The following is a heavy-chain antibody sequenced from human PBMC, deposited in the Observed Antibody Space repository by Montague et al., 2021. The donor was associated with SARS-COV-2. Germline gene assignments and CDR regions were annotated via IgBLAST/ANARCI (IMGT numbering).Heavy chain of an antibody. CDR2: IDRDDE. CDR3: AHLHTGFWSAYYST. D-gene: IGHD3-3*01. V-gene: IGHV2-70*20. J-gene: IGHJ5*02. Sequence: PALVKPTQTLTLTRTFSGFSLSTSGMCVSWVRQPPGKALEWLALIDRDDEYYNTSLKTRLTISKDTSKNQVVLTMTNMDPADTATYYCAHLHTGFWSAYYSTWGQGTLVTVSS. CDR1: GFSLSTSGMC.